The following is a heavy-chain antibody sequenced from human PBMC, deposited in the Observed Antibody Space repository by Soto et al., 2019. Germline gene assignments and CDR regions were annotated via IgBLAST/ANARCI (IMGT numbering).Heavy chain of an antibody. CDR1: GFTFSSYG. CDR3: ARGNNYDFWSGYYTGYYYYGMDV. V-gene: IGHV3-33*01. D-gene: IGHD3-3*01. J-gene: IGHJ6*02. Sequence: LRLSCAASGFTFSSYGMHWVRQAPGKGLEWVAVIWYDGSNKYYADSVKGRFTISRDNSKNTLYLQMNSLRAEDTAVYYCARGNNYDFWSGYYTGYYYYGMDVWGQGTTVTVSS. CDR2: IWYDGSNK.